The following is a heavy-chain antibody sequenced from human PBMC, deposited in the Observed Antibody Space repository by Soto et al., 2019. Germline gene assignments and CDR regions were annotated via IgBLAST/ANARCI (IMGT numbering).Heavy chain of an antibody. Sequence: QVQLVQSGAEVKKPGSSVKVSCKASGGTFSSYTISWVRQAPGQGLEWMGRIIPILGIANYAQKFQGRVTITADQSTSTAYMELSSLRSEDTAVYYCARGYCSSTSCSRGHWFDPWGQGTLVTVSS. CDR2: IIPILGIA. V-gene: IGHV1-69*02. D-gene: IGHD2-2*01. CDR3: ARGYCSSTSCSRGHWFDP. CDR1: GGTFSSYT. J-gene: IGHJ5*02.